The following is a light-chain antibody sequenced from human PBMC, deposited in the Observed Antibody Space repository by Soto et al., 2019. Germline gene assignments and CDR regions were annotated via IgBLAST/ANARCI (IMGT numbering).Light chain of an antibody. J-gene: IGKJ1*01. Sequence: EIVLTQSPATLSSSPGERATLSCRASQSLNARYLAWYQVKPGQAPRLLFYGASSRATGIPDRFIGSGSGTDFTLTITGLEPEDFAVYYCQQFHISRTFGQGTKVDIK. CDR3: QQFHISRT. CDR2: GAS. CDR1: QSLNARY. V-gene: IGKV3-20*01.